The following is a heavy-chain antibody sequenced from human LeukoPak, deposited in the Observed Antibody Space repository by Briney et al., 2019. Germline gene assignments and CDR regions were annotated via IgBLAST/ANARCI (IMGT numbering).Heavy chain of an antibody. D-gene: IGHD3-9*01. V-gene: IGHV1-8*01. Sequence: GASVKVSCKASGYTFTSYDINWVRQATGQGLEWMGWMNPNSGNTGYAQKFQGRVTMTRNTSISTAYMELSSLRSEDTAVYYCAIVLRYFDWLLGPYYFDYWGQGTLVTVSS. CDR2: MNPNSGNT. J-gene: IGHJ4*02. CDR3: AIVLRYFDWLLGPYYFDY. CDR1: GYTFTSYD.